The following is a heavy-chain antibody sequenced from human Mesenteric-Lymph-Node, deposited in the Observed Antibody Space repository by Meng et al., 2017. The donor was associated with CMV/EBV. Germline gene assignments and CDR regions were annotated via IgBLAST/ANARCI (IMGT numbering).Heavy chain of an antibody. CDR2: ISSSSSYI. CDR1: GFTFSSYS. V-gene: IGHV3-21*01. J-gene: IGHJ4*02. D-gene: IGHD3-10*01. Sequence: GESLKISCAASGFTFSSYSMNWVRQAPGKGLEWVSSISSSSSYIYYADSVKGRFTISRDNAKNSLYLQMNSLRAEDTAVYYCARNYGSGSYFFDYWGQGTLVTVSS. CDR3: ARNYGSGSYFFDY.